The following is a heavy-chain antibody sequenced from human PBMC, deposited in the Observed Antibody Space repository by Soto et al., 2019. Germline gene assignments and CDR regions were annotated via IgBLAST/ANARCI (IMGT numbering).Heavy chain of an antibody. V-gene: IGHV3-23*01. J-gene: IGHJ4*02. D-gene: IGHD2-15*01. CDR1: GLTFSTFA. CDR3: AKYSGDCSGTSCYSDY. Sequence: PGGSLRLSCAASGLTFSTFAMSWVRQAPGKGLEWVSTISGGGGSTYSADSVKGRFTISRDNSKNTLYLQMNSLRAEDTAVYYCAKYSGDCSGTSCYSDYWGQGTLVTAPQ. CDR2: ISGGGGST.